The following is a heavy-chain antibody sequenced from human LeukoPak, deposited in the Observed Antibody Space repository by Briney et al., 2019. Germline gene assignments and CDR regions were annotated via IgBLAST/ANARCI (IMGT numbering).Heavy chain of an antibody. CDR2: TYYRSKWYI. J-gene: IGHJ5*02. V-gene: IGHV6-1*01. D-gene: IGHD3-9*01. CDR3: ATEPKFEWGFDP. Sequence: SQTLSLTCVISGDSVSSNSAAWNWIRQSQSRGLEWLGRTYYRSKWYIDYAVSVKSRITINVDTSKNQLFLQLNFVTPEDTAVYYCATEPKFEWGFDPWGQGTLVTVSS. CDR1: GDSVSSNSAA.